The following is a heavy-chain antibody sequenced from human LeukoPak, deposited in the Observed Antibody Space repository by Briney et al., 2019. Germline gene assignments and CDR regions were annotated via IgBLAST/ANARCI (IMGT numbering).Heavy chain of an antibody. Sequence: SETLSLTCTVSGGSTSSYYWSWIRQPAGKGLEWIGRIYTRGSTNYNPSLKSRVTMSVDTSKNQFSLKLSSVTAADTAVYYCARDRVTMVRGVMRYYFDYWGQGTLVTVSS. J-gene: IGHJ4*02. D-gene: IGHD3-10*01. V-gene: IGHV4-4*07. CDR1: GGSTSSYY. CDR3: ARDRVTMVRGVMRYYFDY. CDR2: IYTRGST.